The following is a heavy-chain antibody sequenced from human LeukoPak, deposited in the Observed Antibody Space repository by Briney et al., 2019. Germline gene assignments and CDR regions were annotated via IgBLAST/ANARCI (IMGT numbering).Heavy chain of an antibody. CDR3: AMQTYDFWSGYPTPFDY. D-gene: IGHD3-3*01. J-gene: IGHJ4*02. CDR2: IYYSGST. CDR1: GGSISSSSYY. Sequence: SETLSLTCTVSGGSISSSSYYWGWIRQPPGKGLEWIGSIYYSGSTYYHPSLTSRVTISVDTSKNQFSLKLSSVTAAGTAVYYCAMQTYDFWSGYPTPFDYWGQGTLVTVSS. V-gene: IGHV4-39*01.